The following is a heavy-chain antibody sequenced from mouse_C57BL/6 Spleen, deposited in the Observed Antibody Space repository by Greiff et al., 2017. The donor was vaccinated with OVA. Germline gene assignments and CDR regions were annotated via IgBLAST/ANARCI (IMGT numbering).Heavy chain of an antibody. CDR1: GYTFTSYW. CDR3: ASPYYGSSSYFDV. J-gene: IGHJ1*03. V-gene: IGHV1-50*01. D-gene: IGHD1-1*01. CDR2: IDPSDSYT. Sequence: VQLQQPGAELVKPGASVKLSCKASGYTFTSYWMQWVKQRPGQGLEWIGEIDPSDSYTNYNQKFKGKATLTVDTSSSTAYMQLSSLTSEDSAVYYCASPYYGSSSYFDVWGTGTTVTVSS.